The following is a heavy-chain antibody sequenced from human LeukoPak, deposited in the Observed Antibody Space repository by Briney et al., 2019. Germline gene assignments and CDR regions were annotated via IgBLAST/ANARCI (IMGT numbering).Heavy chain of an antibody. J-gene: IGHJ6*03. CDR1: GGSISSSSYY. CDR3: ARGPRGYSSTTPRVGYYYYYMDV. V-gene: IGHV4-39*07. CDR2: IYYSGST. D-gene: IGHD6-13*01. Sequence: SETLSLTCTVSGGSISSSSYYWGWIRQPPGKGLEWIGSIYYSGSTYYNPSLKSRVTISVDTSKNQFSLKLSSVTAADTAVYYCARGPRGYSSTTPRVGYYYYYMDVWGKGTTVTVSS.